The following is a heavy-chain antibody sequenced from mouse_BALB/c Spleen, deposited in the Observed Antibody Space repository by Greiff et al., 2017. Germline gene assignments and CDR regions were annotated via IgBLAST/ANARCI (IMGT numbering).Heavy chain of an antibody. CDR2: ISCYNGAT. D-gene: IGHD1-1*01. Sequence: LVKTGASVKISCKASGYSFTGYYMHWVKQSHGKSLEWIGYISCYNGATSYNQKFKGKATFTVDTSSSTAYMQFNSLTSEDSAVYYCARGDYYGSSIDDWGQGTTHTVSS. CDR3: ARGDYYGSSIDD. J-gene: IGHJ2*01. CDR1: GYSFTGYY. V-gene: IGHV1S34*01.